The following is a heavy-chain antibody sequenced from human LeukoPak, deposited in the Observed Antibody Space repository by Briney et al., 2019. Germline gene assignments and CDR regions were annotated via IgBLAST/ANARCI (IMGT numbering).Heavy chain of an antibody. CDR1: GYTFTNYG. D-gene: IGHD1-7*01. CDR2: ISAYNGNT. CDR3: ARDARSGTGTTGYYMDV. Sequence: GASVKVSCKGSGYTFTNYGITWVRQAPGQGLEWMGWISAYNGNTKYAPKLQGRVTMTTDTSTTTAYMELRSLRSDDTAVYYCARDARSGTGTTGYYMDVWGKGTTVTVSS. V-gene: IGHV1-18*01. J-gene: IGHJ6*03.